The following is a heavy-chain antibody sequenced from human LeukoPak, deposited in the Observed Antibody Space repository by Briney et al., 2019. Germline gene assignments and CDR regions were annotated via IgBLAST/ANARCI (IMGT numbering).Heavy chain of an antibody. D-gene: IGHD3-10*01. CDR3: ARDNSGSYFNLAFVI. V-gene: IGHV1-18*04. J-gene: IGHJ3*02. CDR2: ISAYNGNT. Sequence: ASVKVSCKASGYTFTSYGISWVRQAPGQGLEWMGWISAYNGNTNYAQKLQGRVTMTTDTSTSTAYMELRSLRSDDTAVYYCARDNSGSYFNLAFVIWGQGTMVTVSS. CDR1: GYTFTSYG.